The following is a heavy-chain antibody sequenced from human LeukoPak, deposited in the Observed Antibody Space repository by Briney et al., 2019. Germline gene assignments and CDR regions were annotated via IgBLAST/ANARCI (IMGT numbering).Heavy chain of an antibody. J-gene: IGHJ5*02. Sequence: GGSLRLSCAASGFTFSSYGMSWVRQAPGKGLEWVSGINWNGRSIGYADSVKGRFTISRDNAKKSLYLQMNNLRAEDTAFYHCARDGRHYYGSGSYYLDWFDPWGQGTLVTVSS. CDR2: INWNGRSI. V-gene: IGHV3-20*01. CDR1: GFTFSSYG. D-gene: IGHD3-10*01. CDR3: ARDGRHYYGSGSYYLDWFDP.